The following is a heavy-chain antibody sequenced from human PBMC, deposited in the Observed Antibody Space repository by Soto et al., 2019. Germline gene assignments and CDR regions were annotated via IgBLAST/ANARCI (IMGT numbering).Heavy chain of an antibody. D-gene: IGHD3-10*01. CDR2: IIPILGIA. V-gene: IGHV1-69*02. CDR1: GGTFSSYT. J-gene: IGHJ3*02. CDR3: ASELHRSRHAFDI. Sequence: QVQLVQSGAEVKKPGSSVKVSCKASGGTFSSYTISWVRQAPGQGLEWMGRIIPILGIANYAQKFQGRVTITADKSTSTAYMELSSLRSEDTAVYYGASELHRSRHAFDIWGQGTMVTVSS.